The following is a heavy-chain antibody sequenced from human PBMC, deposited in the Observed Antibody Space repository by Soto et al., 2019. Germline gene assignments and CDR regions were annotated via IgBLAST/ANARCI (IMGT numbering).Heavy chain of an antibody. CDR3: ARRRLFWFEDPCEALDV. Sequence: QAQLQESGPGQVRPSGTLSLTCNVSGVSITSSHWWTWVRQFPGKGLEWIGEIYHSGTTHYTPSLESRVSISVDKSKNQFSLTLTSLTAADTAVYYCARRRLFWFEDPCEALDVWGQGTLVSVSS. D-gene: IGHD3-10*01. J-gene: IGHJ3*01. V-gene: IGHV4-4*02. CDR1: GVSITSSHW. CDR2: IYHSGTT.